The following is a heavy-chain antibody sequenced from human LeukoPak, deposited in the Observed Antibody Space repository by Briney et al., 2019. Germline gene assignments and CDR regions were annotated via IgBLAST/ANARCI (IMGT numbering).Heavy chain of an antibody. V-gene: IGHV4-4*07. J-gene: IGHJ6*03. CDR1: GDSISNYY. D-gene: IGHD4-11*01. Sequence: SETLSLTCTVSGDSISNYYWSWIRQPAGKGLEWIGRIYSSGSTNYNPSLKSRVTMSVDTSKNQFSLKLSSVTAADTAVYYCARASVTYYYYYYMDVWGKGTTVTVSS. CDR2: IYSSGST. CDR3: ARASVTYYYYYYMDV.